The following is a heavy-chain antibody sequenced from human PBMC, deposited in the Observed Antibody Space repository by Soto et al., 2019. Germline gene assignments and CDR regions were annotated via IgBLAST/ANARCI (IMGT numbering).Heavy chain of an antibody. D-gene: IGHD7-27*01. V-gene: IGHV1-18*01. CDR2: ISAYNGNT. Sequence: ASVKVSCKASGYTFTSYGISWVRQAPGQGLEWMGWISAYNGNTNYAQKLQGRVTMTTDTSTSTAYMELRSLRSDDTAVYYCARDGATNWESPPRPMSDYWGQGTLVTVSS. J-gene: IGHJ4*02. CDR3: ARDGATNWESPPRPMSDY. CDR1: GYTFTSYG.